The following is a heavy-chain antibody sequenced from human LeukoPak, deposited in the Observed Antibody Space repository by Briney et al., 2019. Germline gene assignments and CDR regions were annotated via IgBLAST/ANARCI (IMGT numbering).Heavy chain of an antibody. CDR3: ARITYDFWSGYYMPDDP. CDR2: ISIYNGNT. J-gene: IGHJ5*02. CDR1: GYTFTNYG. V-gene: IGHV1-18*01. Sequence: ASVKVSCKXSGYTFTNYGISWVQQAPGQGLEWMGGISIYNGNTDYSQKLRGRVTMTTDTSTSTAYMELRSLRSDDTAVYYCARITYDFWSGYYMPDDPWGQGTLVTVSS. D-gene: IGHD3-3*01.